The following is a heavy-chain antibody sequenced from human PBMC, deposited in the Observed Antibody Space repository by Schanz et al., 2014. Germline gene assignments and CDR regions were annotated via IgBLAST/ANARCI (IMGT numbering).Heavy chain of an antibody. J-gene: IGHJ4*02. CDR2: ISYGTSYI. D-gene: IGHD5-18*01. V-gene: IGHV3-21*04. CDR1: GFGFSSYS. CDR3: AKDAENTAMITDYFDY. Sequence: EVQLVESGGGLIQPGGSLRLSCAASGFGFSSYSMNWVRQAPGKGLEWVSSISYGTSYIYYAESVKGRFTISRDNSKTTVYLQMNSLRAEDTAVYYCAKDAENTAMITDYFDYWGQGTLVTVSS.